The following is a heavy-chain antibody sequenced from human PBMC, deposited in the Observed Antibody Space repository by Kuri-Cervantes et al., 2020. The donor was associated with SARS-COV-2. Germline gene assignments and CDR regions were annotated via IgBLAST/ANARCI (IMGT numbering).Heavy chain of an antibody. CDR2: ISYDGSNK. D-gene: IGHD2-2*01. V-gene: IGHV3-30-3*01. J-gene: IGHJ6*02. CDR3: ARSQSYCSTTSCYSGGGMDV. CDR1: GFTFSSYA. Sequence: GESLKISCAASGFTFSSYAMHWVRQAPGKGLEWVAVISYDGSNKYYADSVKGRFTISRDNSKNTLYLQMNSLRAEDTAVYYCARSQSYCSTTSCYSGGGMDVWGQGTTVTVSS.